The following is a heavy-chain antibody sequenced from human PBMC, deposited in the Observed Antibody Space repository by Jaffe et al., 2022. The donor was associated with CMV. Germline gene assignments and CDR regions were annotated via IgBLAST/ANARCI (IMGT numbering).Heavy chain of an antibody. J-gene: IGHJ5*02. V-gene: IGHV4-39*01. D-gene: IGHD6-13*01. Sequence: QLQLQESGPGLVKPSETLSLTCTVSGGSISSSNDYWGWIRQPPGKGLEWIGSSYYSGSTYYNPSVRGRVTISVDTSKNQFSLKLRSVTAADTAVYYCARYSGSSSWYTLRDKWFDPWGQGTLVIVSS. CDR1: GGSISSSNDY. CDR2: SYYSGST. CDR3: ARYSGSSSWYTLRDKWFDP.